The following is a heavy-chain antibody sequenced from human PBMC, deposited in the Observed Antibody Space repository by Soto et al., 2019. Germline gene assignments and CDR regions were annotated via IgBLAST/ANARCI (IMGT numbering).Heavy chain of an antibody. J-gene: IGHJ4*02. D-gene: IGHD1-26*01. CDR1: GFTFSSYA. V-gene: IGHV3-30-3*01. CDR2: ISYDGSNK. Sequence: QVQLVESGGGVVQPGRSLRLSCAASGFTFSSYAMHWVRQAPGKGLEGVAVISYDGSNKYYADSVKGRFTIYRDNSKNTLYLQMNSLRAEDTAVYDCARDFGRSYVGHFDFRGQGTLVTVSS. CDR3: ARDFGRSYVGHFDF.